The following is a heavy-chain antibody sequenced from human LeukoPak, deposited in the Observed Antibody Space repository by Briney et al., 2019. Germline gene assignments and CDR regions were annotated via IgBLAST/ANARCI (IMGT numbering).Heavy chain of an antibody. Sequence: PSETLSLTCTVSGGSISSSSYYWGWIRQPPGKGLEWIGSISYSGSTSYNPSLKSRVTMSVDTSKNQFSLKLGSVTAADTAVYYCARHWCTSTSCYSLFDYWGQGTLVTVSS. CDR2: ISYSGST. CDR3: ARHWCTSTSCYSLFDY. D-gene: IGHD2-2*01. CDR1: GGSISSSSYY. J-gene: IGHJ4*02. V-gene: IGHV4-39*01.